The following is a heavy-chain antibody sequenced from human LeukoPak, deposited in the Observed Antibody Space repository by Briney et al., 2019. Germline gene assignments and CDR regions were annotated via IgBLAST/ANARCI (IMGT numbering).Heavy chain of an antibody. CDR3: ARGSDED. CDR2: INNDGRKT. CDR1: GFNLSSYW. V-gene: IGHV3-74*01. D-gene: IGHD6-19*01. Sequence: GGSLRLSCAASGFNLSSYWMHWVGQAPRKGAVWVSRINNDGRKTRYADSVKGRFTISRDNAKNTLHLHMNSLRAEDTAVYYCARGSDEDWGQGTLVTVSS. J-gene: IGHJ4*02.